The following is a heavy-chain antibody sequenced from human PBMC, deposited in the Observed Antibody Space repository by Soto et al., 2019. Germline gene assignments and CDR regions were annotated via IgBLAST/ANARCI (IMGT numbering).Heavy chain of an antibody. CDR3: ASVVVVAATTYYYYGMDV. V-gene: IGHV1-69*01. D-gene: IGHD2-15*01. CDR2: IIPIFGTA. Sequence: QVQLVQSGAEVKKPGSSVKVSCKASGGTFSSYAISWVRQAPGQGLEWMGGIIPIFGTANYAQKFQGRVTITADESTSTAYMELSSLRSEDTAVYYCASVVVVAATTYYYYGMDVWDQGTTVTVSS. CDR1: GGTFSSYA. J-gene: IGHJ6*02.